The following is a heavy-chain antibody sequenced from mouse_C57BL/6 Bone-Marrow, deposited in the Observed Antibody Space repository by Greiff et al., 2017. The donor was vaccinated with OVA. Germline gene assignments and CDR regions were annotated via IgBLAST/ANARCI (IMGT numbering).Heavy chain of an antibody. D-gene: IGHD2-2*01. J-gene: IGHJ4*01. V-gene: IGHV1-64*01. Sequence: VQLQQSGAELVKPGASVKLSCKASGYTFTSYWMHWVKQRPGQGLEWIGMIHPNSGSTNYNEKFKSKATLTVDKSSSTAYMQLSSLTSEDSAVYYCARSVRLAMDYWGQGTSVTVSS. CDR2: IHPNSGST. CDR1: GYTFTSYW. CDR3: ARSVRLAMDY.